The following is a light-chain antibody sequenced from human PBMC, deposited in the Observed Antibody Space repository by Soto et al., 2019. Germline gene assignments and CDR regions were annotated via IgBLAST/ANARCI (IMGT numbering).Light chain of an antibody. CDR3: QQSYTSPTT. CDR1: QSIGKH. CDR2: GAS. Sequence: IQMTQSPSFLSASVGDRVTITCRASQSIGKHLNWYQQKPGKAPKFLIYGASTLQSGVPSRFTGSGSGTDFTLTVNSLQAEDFATYYCQQSYTSPTTFGQGTRLENK. V-gene: IGKV1-39*01. J-gene: IGKJ5*01.